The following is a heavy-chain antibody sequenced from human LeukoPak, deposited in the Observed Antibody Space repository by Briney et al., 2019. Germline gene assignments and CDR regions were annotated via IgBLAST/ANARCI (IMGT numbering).Heavy chain of an antibody. CDR3: ARIAAAGTSFGDAFDI. CDR1: GFTFSSYE. J-gene: IGHJ3*02. D-gene: IGHD6-13*01. CDR2: ISSSGSTI. V-gene: IGHV3-48*03. Sequence: GGSLRLSCAASGFTFSSYEMNWVRQAPGKGLEWVSYISSSGSTIYYADSVKGRSTISRDNAKNSLYLQMNSLRAEDTAVYYCARIAAAGTSFGDAFDIWGQGTMVTVSS.